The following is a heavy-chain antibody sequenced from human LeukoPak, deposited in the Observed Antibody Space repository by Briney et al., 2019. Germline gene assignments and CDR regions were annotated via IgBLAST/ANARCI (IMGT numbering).Heavy chain of an antibody. CDR1: GGSFSGYY. J-gene: IGHJ6*03. D-gene: IGHD2-2*01. Sequence: SETLSLTCAVYGGSFSGYYWSWIRQPPGKGLEWIGEINHSGSTNYNPSLKSRVTISVDTSKNQFSLKLTSVTAADTAVYYCARGDCSSTICYSPMDVWGKGTTVTVSS. CDR2: INHSGST. CDR3: ARGDCSSTICYSPMDV. V-gene: IGHV4-34*01.